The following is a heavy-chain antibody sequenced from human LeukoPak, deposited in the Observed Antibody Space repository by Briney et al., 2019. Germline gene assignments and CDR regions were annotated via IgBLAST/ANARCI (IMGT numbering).Heavy chain of an antibody. CDR3: ARFESAAGHDAFDI. V-gene: IGHV1-18*01. Sequence: ASVKVSCKASGYTFTSYGISWVRQAPGQGLEWMGWISAYNGNTNYAQKLQGRVTITTDTSTSTAYMELRSLRSDDTAVYYCARFESAAGHDAFDIWGQGTMVTVSS. J-gene: IGHJ3*02. CDR2: ISAYNGNT. D-gene: IGHD6-13*01. CDR1: GYTFTSYG.